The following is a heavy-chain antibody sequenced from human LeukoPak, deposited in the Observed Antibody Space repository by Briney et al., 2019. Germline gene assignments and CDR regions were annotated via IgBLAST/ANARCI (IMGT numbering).Heavy chain of an antibody. CDR3: ARGLWFGRIRFDY. V-gene: IGHV4-34*01. CDR1: GGSFSGYY. Sequence: SETLSLTCAVYGGSFSGYYWSWIRQPPGKGLEWIGEISHSGSTNYNPSLKSRVTISVDTSKNQFSLKLSSVTAADTAVYYCARGLWFGRIRFDYWGQGTLVTVSS. J-gene: IGHJ4*02. D-gene: IGHD3-10*01. CDR2: ISHSGST.